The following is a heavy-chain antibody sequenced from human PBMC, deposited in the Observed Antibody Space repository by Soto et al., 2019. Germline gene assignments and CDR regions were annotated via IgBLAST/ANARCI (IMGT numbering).Heavy chain of an antibody. D-gene: IGHD2-15*01. CDR2: IYHSGST. CDR3: ASVPELGYCSGGSCYYYGMDV. Sequence: QVQLQESGPGLVKPSGTLSLTCAVSGGSISSSNWWSWVRQPPGKGLEWIGEIYHSGSTNYNPSLKSRVTISVDKSKNQFSLKLSSVTAADTAVYYCASVPELGYCSGGSCYYYGMDVWGQGTTVTVSS. CDR1: GGSISSSNW. V-gene: IGHV4-4*02. J-gene: IGHJ6*02.